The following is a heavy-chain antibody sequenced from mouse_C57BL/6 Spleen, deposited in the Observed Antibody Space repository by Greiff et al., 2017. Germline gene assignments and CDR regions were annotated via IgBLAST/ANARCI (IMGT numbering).Heavy chain of an antibody. CDR2: IYPGDGDT. Sequence: QVQLKESGAELVKPGASVKISCKASGYAFSSYWMNWVKQRPGKGLEWIGQIYPGDGDTNYNGKFKGKATLTADKSSSTAYMQLSSLTSEDSAVYFCARGIYYYGSSPHYYAMDYWGQGTSVTVSS. D-gene: IGHD1-1*01. V-gene: IGHV1-80*01. J-gene: IGHJ4*01. CDR3: ARGIYYYGSSPHYYAMDY. CDR1: GYAFSSYW.